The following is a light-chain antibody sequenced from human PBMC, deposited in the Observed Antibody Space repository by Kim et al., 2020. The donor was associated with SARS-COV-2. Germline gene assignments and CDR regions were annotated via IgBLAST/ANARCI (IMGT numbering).Light chain of an antibody. CDR1: QNIDTY. J-gene: IGKJ4*01. V-gene: IGKV3-11*01. Sequence: PGDRAPLSCRARQNIDTYLAWYQQRPGQAPRLLVYDASNRATGVPDRFSGSGSGTDFTLTISSLEPEDFSIYYCQQRNSWPPAVTFGGGTKVDIK. CDR3: QQRNSWPPAVT. CDR2: DAS.